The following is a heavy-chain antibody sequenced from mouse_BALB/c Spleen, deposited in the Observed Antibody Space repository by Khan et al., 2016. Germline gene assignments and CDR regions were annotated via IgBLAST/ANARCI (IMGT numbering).Heavy chain of an antibody. CDR1: GDSITSGY. CDR3: ARTTVVENYFDY. CDR2: ISYSGST. J-gene: IGHJ2*01. V-gene: IGHV3-8*02. Sequence: EVQLQESGPSLVKPSETLSLTCSVTGDSITSGYWNWIRKFPGNKLEYMGYISYSGSTYYNPSLKSRISITRDTSKNQYYLQLNSVTTEDTATYYSARTTVVENYFDYWGQGTTLTVSS. D-gene: IGHD1-1*01.